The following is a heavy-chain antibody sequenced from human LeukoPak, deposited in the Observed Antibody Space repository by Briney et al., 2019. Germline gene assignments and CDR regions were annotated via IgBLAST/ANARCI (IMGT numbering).Heavy chain of an antibody. CDR1: GVAPRSFS. CDR3: SRDRASSTYDF. J-gene: IGHJ4*02. CDR2: MNPDGSAK. Sequence: PLGTLSLSCAASGVAPRSFSMSWVPEAPRKGLEWVANMNPDGSAKNYLDFVKGRFTISRDNAKNSLYLQMNSLRAEDTAVYYCSRDRASSTYDFWGRGTLVTVSS. V-gene: IGHV3-7*01.